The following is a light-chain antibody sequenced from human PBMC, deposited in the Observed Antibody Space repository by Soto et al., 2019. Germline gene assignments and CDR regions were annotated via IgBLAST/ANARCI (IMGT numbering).Light chain of an antibody. CDR2: DAS. V-gene: IGKV3-20*01. Sequence: EIVLTQSPGTLSLSPGERATLSCRASQSLSKSHLAWYQQKPGQSPRLLIYDASSRATGIADRFSGSGSGTDFTLTISRLEPEDFAVYFCQHYDNSPPFTFGQLTKLEIK. CDR1: QSLSKSH. J-gene: IGKJ2*01. CDR3: QHYDNSPPFT.